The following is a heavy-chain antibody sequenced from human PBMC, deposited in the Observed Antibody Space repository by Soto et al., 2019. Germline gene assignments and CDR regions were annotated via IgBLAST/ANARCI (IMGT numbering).Heavy chain of an antibody. Sequence: PGGSLRLSCVVSGFSFSGVWMTWVRQAPGKGLECVANIKYDGSEEYYVDSVKGRFTISRDNAKNSLYLQMNSLRDEDSAVYYCVTDLNWQGHWGQGTLVTVSS. CDR2: IKYDGSEE. CDR1: GFSFSGVW. V-gene: IGHV3-7*01. J-gene: IGHJ4*02. CDR3: VTDLNWQGH.